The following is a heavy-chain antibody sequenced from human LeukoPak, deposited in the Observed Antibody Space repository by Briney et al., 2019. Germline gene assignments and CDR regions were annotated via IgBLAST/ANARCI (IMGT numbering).Heavy chain of an antibody. CDR2: INPSGGST. CDR3: ARDVNDLWFGELAA. J-gene: IGHJ3*01. D-gene: IGHD3-10*01. CDR1: GYTFTSYH. Sequence: GASVKVSCKASGYTFTSYHMHWVRQPPGQGLEWMGIINPSGGSTSYAQKFQGRVTMTRDMSTSTVYMELSSLRSEDTAVYYCARDVNDLWFGELAAWGQGKMVTVSS. V-gene: IGHV1-46*01.